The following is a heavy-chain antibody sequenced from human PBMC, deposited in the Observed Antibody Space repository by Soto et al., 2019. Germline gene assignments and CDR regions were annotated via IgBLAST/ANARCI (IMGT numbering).Heavy chain of an antibody. Sequence: SETLSLTCAVSGGSFSGYIWTWIRQTPGKGLQWIGQINHSGSSIYNPSLKNRVTISTMSNNKFSLELSSVTAADTAVYYCTRGLFSGSSYSGSWYYFDSWGQGTMVTSPQ. D-gene: IGHD1-26*01. J-gene: IGHJ4*02. CDR3: TRGLFSGSSYSGSWYYFDS. CDR2: INHSGSS. CDR1: GGSFSGYI. V-gene: IGHV4-34*01.